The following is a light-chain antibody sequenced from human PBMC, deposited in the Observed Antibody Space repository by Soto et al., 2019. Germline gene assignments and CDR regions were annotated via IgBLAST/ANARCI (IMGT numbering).Light chain of an antibody. V-gene: IGKV1-39*01. J-gene: IGKJ4*01. CDR2: VAS. CDR1: QSISSY. CDR3: QQSSITPQT. Sequence: DIQMTQSPSSLSASVGDRVTITCRASQSISSYFSSDQQKPGKAPKLLINVASTLQSGVPSRFSGSGSGTDFTLAISSLKPEDFATYYCQQSSITPQTFGGGTRVEIK.